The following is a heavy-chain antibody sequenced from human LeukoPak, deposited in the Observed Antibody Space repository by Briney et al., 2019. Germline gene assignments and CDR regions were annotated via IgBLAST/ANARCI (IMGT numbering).Heavy chain of an antibody. CDR1: GGSISSGSYY. CDR3: ARVVVAATYYFDY. D-gene: IGHD2-15*01. CDR2: IYYSGST. V-gene: IGHV4-39*01. Sequence: SETLSLTCTVSGGSISSGSYYWGWIRQPPGKGLEWIGSIYYSGSTYYNPSLKSRVTISVDTSKNQFSLKLSSVTAADTAVYYCARVVVAATYYFDYWGQGTLVTVSS. J-gene: IGHJ4*02.